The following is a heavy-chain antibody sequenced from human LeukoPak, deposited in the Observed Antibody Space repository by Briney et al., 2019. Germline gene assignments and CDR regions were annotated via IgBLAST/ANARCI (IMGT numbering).Heavy chain of an antibody. CDR1: GDIFSSNSVT. Sequence: SQTLSLTCALSGDIFSSNSVTWHWIRQSPSRGLEWLGRTYYRSTWYNDYAVSVRGRITVNPDTSKNQFSLHLSSVTPEDTAVYYCARRLTQYDCFDPWGQGILVTVSS. J-gene: IGHJ5*02. D-gene: IGHD2-2*01. V-gene: IGHV6-1*01. CDR3: ARRLTQYDCFDP. CDR2: TYYRSTWYN.